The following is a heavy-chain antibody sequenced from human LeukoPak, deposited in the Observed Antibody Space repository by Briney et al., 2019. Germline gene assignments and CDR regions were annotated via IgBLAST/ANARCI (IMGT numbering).Heavy chain of an antibody. CDR3: ARRIQGMAPYYFDY. Sequence: GVSLRLSCTASEFTFSSYWMHWVRQAPGKGLVWVSRINSDGGSTSYADSVKGRFTISRDNAKNTLYLQMNSLRAEDTAVYYCARRIQGMAPYYFDYWGQGTLVTVSS. J-gene: IGHJ4*02. V-gene: IGHV3-74*01. D-gene: IGHD5-24*01. CDR1: EFTFSSYW. CDR2: INSDGGST.